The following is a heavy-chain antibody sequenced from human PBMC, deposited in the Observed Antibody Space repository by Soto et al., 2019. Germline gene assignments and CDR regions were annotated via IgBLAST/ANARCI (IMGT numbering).Heavy chain of an antibody. CDR2: INHSGST. J-gene: IGHJ6*02. CDR1: GGSFSGYY. D-gene: IGHD6-13*01. CDR3: ARSYSSSWIYYYYGMDV. V-gene: IGHV4-34*01. Sequence: WETLSLTCAVYGGSFSGYYWSWIRQPPGKGLEWIGEINHSGSTNYNPSLKSRVTISVDTSKNQFSLKLSSVTAADTAVYYCARSYSSSWIYYYYGMDVWGQGTTVTVSS.